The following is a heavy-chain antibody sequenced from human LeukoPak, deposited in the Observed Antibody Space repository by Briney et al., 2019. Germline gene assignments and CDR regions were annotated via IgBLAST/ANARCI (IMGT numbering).Heavy chain of an antibody. CDR2: IKQDGSEK. CDR1: GYSFTSYW. Sequence: GESLKISCKGSGYSFTSYWIGWVRQAPGKGLEWVANIKQDGSEKYYVDSVKGRFTISRDNAKNSLYLQMNSLRVEDTAIYYCVKVAKYYYGSETYYFFEHWGQGTPVTASS. J-gene: IGHJ4*02. V-gene: IGHV3-7*01. CDR3: VKVAKYYYGSETYYFFEH. D-gene: IGHD3-10*01.